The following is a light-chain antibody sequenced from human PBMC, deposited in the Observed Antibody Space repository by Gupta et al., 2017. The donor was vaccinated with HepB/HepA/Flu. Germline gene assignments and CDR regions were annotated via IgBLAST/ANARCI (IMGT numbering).Light chain of an antibody. J-gene: IGLJ3*02. CDR3: QSYDSSNWV. V-gene: IGLV6-57*03. CDR2: EDN. CDR1: SGSIASNY. Sequence: TQPHSVSESPGKTVTISCTRSSGSIASNYVQWYQQRPGSAPTTVIYEDNQRPSGVPDRFSGSIDSSSNSASLTLPGLKTEDEADYYCQSYDSSNWVFGGGTKLTVL.